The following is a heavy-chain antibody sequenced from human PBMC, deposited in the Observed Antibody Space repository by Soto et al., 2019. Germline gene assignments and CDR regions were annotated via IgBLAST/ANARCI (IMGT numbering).Heavy chain of an antibody. CDR2: ISGSGGST. CDR1: GFTFSSYA. V-gene: IGHV3-23*01. Sequence: GGSLRLSCAASGFTFSSYAMSWVRQAPGKGLEWVSAISGSGGSTYYADSVKGRFTISRDNSKNTLYRQMNSLRAEDTAVYYCAPAPPDYYYYYGMDVWGQGTAVTVSS. J-gene: IGHJ6*02. CDR3: APAPPDYYYYYGMDV.